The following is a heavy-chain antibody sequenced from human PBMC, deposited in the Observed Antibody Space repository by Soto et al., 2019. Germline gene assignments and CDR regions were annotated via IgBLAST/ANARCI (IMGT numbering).Heavy chain of an antibody. CDR2: FSGSGGNT. V-gene: IGHV3-23*01. D-gene: IGHD3-3*01. Sequence: SLRLSCVASGFTLENYAMSWVRQAHGRGLEWVSAFSGSGGNTYYSDSVKGRFTISRDNSKNTVYLQMNDLRVEDAAEYFCAKDSWAIFGVPAGEYYAMDVWGQGTTVTVSS. J-gene: IGHJ6*02. CDR3: AKDSWAIFGVPAGEYYAMDV. CDR1: GFTLENYA.